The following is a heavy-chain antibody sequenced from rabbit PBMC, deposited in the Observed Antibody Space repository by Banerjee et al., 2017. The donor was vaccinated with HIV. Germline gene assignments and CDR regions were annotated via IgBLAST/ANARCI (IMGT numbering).Heavy chain of an antibody. CDR3: ARDETGTSGWNFAL. J-gene: IGHJ3*01. D-gene: IGHD1-1*01. Sequence: WVRQAPGKGLEWIACINSSSGNTVYATWARGRFTISRDNAQNTVDLQMNSLTAADTATYFCARDETGTSGWNFALWGQGTLVTVS. V-gene: IGHV1S43*01. CDR2: INSSSGNT.